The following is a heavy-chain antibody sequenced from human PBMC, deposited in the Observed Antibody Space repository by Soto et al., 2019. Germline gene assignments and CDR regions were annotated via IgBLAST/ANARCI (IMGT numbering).Heavy chain of an antibody. CDR3: AAILGYCSSTSCYRGGSDYYYGMDV. CDR1: GFTFTSSA. J-gene: IGHJ6*02. Sequence: SVKVSCQASGFTFTSSALQWVRQARGQRLEWIGWIVVGSGNTNYAQKFQERVTITRDMSTSTAYMELSSLRSEDTAVYYCAAILGYCSSTSCYRGGSDYYYGMDVWGQGTTVTVSS. CDR2: IVVGSGNT. D-gene: IGHD2-2*01. V-gene: IGHV1-58*01.